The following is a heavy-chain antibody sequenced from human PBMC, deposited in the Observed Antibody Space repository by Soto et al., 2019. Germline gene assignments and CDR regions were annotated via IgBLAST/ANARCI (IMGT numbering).Heavy chain of an antibody. CDR2: TYYRSKWYN. Sequence: SQTLSLPCAISGDSVSSNSAAWNWIRQSPSRGLEWLGRTYYRSKWYNDYAVSVKSRITINPDTSKNLFSLQLNSVTPEDTAVYYCARDKGSIVGATMFDYWGQGTLVTVSS. D-gene: IGHD1-26*01. J-gene: IGHJ4*02. V-gene: IGHV6-1*01. CDR3: ARDKGSIVGATMFDY. CDR1: GDSVSSNSAA.